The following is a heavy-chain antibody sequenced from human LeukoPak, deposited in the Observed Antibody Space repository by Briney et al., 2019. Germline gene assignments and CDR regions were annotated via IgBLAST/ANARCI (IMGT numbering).Heavy chain of an antibody. CDR2: IYYSGST. CDR3: ARPTMIAGAFDI. Sequence: SETLSLTCTVSGGSISSYCWSWIRQPPGKGLEWIGYIYYSGSTNYNPSLKSRVTISVDTSKNQFSLKLSSVTAADTAVYYCARPTMIAGAFDIWGQGTMVTVSS. CDR1: GGSISSYC. J-gene: IGHJ3*02. D-gene: IGHD3-22*01. V-gene: IGHV4-59*08.